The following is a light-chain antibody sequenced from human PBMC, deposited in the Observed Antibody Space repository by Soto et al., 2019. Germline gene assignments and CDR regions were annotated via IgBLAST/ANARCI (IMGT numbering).Light chain of an antibody. CDR1: SSNIGSNT. CDR2: SNN. Sequence: QPVLTQPPSASGTPGQRVTISCSGSSSNIGSNTVSWYQQLPETAPKLLSYSNNQRPSGVPDRFSGSKSGTSASLAISGLQSDDEADYYCATWDDSLNAWVFGGGTKLTVL. CDR3: ATWDDSLNAWV. J-gene: IGLJ3*02. V-gene: IGLV1-44*01.